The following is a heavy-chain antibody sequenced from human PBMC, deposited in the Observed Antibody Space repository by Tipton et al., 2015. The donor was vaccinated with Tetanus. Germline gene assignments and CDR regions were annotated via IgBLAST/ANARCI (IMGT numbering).Heavy chain of an antibody. V-gene: IGHV1-2*06. CDR3: ARVPGGYSGYDGQTIDY. Sequence: QSGPEVKKPGASVKVSCKASGYTFTSYGISWVRQAPGQGLEWMGRINPNSGGTNYAQKFQGRVTMTRDASISTAYMELSRLRSDDTAVYYCARVPGGYSGYDGQTIDYWGQGTLVTVSS. CDR2: INPNSGGT. CDR1: GYTFTSYG. J-gene: IGHJ4*02. D-gene: IGHD5-12*01.